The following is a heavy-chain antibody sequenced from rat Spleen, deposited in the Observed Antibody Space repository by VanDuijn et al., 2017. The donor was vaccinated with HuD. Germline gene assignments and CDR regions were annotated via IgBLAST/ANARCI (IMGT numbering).Heavy chain of an antibody. CDR2: INPDGSRT. J-gene: IGHJ2*01. CDR3: ATRFYDGSFDY. CDR1: GFTFSSNW. V-gene: IGHV5-29*01. D-gene: IGHD1-12*02. Sequence: EVQLVESDGGLVQPGRSLKLSCEASGFTFSSNWLNWIRQAPGKGLEWVATINPDGSRTYYRDSVKGRFTISRDNAKSTLYLQMDSLRSEDTATYYCATRFYDGSFDYWGQGVMVTVSS.